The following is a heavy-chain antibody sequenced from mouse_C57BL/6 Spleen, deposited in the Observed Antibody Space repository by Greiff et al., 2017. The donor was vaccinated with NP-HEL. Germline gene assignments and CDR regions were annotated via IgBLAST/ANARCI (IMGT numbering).Heavy chain of an antibody. V-gene: IGHV2-2*01. J-gene: IGHJ4*01. CDR2: IWSGGST. Sequence: QVQLQQSGPGLVQPSQSLSITCTVSGFSLTSYGVHWVRQSPGKGLEWLGVIWSGGSTDYNAAFISRLSISKDNSKSQVFFKMNSLQADDTAIYYCARKYYGTRDYAMDYWGQGTSVTVSS. CDR1: GFSLTSYG. CDR3: ARKYYGTRDYAMDY. D-gene: IGHD1-1*01.